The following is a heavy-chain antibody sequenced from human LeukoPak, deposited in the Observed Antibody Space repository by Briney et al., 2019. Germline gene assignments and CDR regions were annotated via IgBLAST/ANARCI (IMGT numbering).Heavy chain of an antibody. Sequence: ASVKVSCKASGYTFTGYYMHWVRQAPGQGLEWMGWINPNSGGTSYAQKFQGRVTMTRDTSTSTVYMELSSLRSEDTAVYYCARSYGSGSYVDYWGQGTLVTVSS. D-gene: IGHD3-10*01. CDR3: ARSYGSGSYVDY. CDR1: GYTFTGYY. J-gene: IGHJ4*02. V-gene: IGHV1-2*02. CDR2: INPNSGGT.